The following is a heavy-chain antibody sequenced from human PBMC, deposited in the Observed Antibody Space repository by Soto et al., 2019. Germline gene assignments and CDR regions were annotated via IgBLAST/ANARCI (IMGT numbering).Heavy chain of an antibody. J-gene: IGHJ4*02. CDR3: CTTSAFTIKY. CDR1: GFNFSDAW. D-gene: IGHD1-26*01. V-gene: IGHV3-15*07. Sequence: DVQLVESGGGLVKPWGSLRLSCAASGFNFSDAWMKWVGQSPGKGLEWFGRIRTKKDGGTTEYAAPVKGRFTISRDDSKNTVNLQMNSLKTEDTGVYYYCTTSAFTIKYWRQGTRVYFYS. CDR2: IRTKKDGGTT.